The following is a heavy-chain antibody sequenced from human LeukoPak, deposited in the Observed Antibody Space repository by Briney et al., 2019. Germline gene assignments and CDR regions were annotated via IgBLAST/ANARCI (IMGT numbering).Heavy chain of an antibody. CDR2: IYYSGST. Sequence: PSETLSLTCTVSGGPTTGGGSSWSWIRQPPGKGLEWIGYIYYSGSTYYNPSLKSRVTISVDTSKDQFSLKLSSVTAADTAVYYCARESYSSGTFDYWGQGTLVTVSS. CDR1: GGPTTGGGSS. J-gene: IGHJ4*02. V-gene: IGHV4-31*03. D-gene: IGHD3-22*01. CDR3: ARESYSSGTFDY.